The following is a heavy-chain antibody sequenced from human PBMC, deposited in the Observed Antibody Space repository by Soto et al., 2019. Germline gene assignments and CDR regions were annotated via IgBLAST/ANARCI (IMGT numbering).Heavy chain of an antibody. Sequence: QVQLVESGGGVAQPGRSLRLSCAASGFTFSDYTMYWARQAPGKGLEWVAVISYHGTNKYYGDSVNGRFTISRDNSKNTLYLQMNSLRAEDTAVYYCARGLPYDSSGYFFDYWGQGTLITVSS. J-gene: IGHJ4*02. CDR3: ARGLPYDSSGYFFDY. CDR2: ISYHGTNK. D-gene: IGHD3-22*01. CDR1: GFTFSDYT. V-gene: IGHV3-30*04.